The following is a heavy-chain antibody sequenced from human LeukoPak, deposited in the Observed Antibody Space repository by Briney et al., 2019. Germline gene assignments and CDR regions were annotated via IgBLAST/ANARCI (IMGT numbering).Heavy chain of an antibody. V-gene: IGHV3-9*01. D-gene: IGHD6-13*01. CDR1: GFTFDDYA. J-gene: IGHJ3*02. CDR2: ISWNSGSI. Sequence: GRSLRLSCAASGFTFDDYAMHWVRQAPGKGLEWVSGISWNSGSIGYADSVKGRFTISRDNAKNSLYLQMNSLRAEDTAVYYCATRSAAAGDAFDIWGQGTMVTVSS. CDR3: ATRSAAAGDAFDI.